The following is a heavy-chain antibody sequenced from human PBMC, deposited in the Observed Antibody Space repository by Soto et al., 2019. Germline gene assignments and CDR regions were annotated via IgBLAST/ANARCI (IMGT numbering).Heavy chain of an antibody. Sequence: QVQLVESGGGVVQPGSSLRLSCAASGFTFSSYGMHWVCQAPGKGLDWMAVVSYAGSNKYYADSVKGRFTISRDNSKNTLYLQMNSLRAEDTAVYYCVRDGNGYNFRVFDYWGQGTLVTVSS. CDR3: VRDGNGYNFRVFDY. CDR1: GFTFSSYG. CDR2: VSYAGSNK. J-gene: IGHJ4*02. V-gene: IGHV3-30*19. D-gene: IGHD5-12*01.